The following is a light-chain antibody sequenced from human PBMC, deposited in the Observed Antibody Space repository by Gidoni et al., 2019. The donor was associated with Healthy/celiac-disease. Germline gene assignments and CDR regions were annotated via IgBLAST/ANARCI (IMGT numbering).Light chain of an antibody. J-gene: IGKJ1*01. CDR1: QSISSW. V-gene: IGKV1-5*03. Sequence: DIQMTPSPSTLSASVGERVTITCRASQSISSWLAWYQQKPGKAPKLLIYKASSLESGVPSRFSGSGSGTEFTLTISSLQPDDFATYYCQQYNSYPWTFGQXTKVEIK. CDR2: KAS. CDR3: QQYNSYPWT.